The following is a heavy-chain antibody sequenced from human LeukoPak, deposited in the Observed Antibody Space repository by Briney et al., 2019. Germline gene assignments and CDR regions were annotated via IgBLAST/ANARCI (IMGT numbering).Heavy chain of an antibody. CDR1: GYIFTGYY. Sequence: ASVTLSCTASGYIFTGYYMHWVRQPPGQGLEWMGWINPNSGGTNYAQKFQGRVTMTRDTSISTAYMDLNRLRSDDTAVYYCARVVAVTGTPVYYMDVWGKGTTVTVSS. J-gene: IGHJ6*03. D-gene: IGHD6-19*01. V-gene: IGHV1-2*02. CDR3: ARVVAVTGTPVYYMDV. CDR2: INPNSGGT.